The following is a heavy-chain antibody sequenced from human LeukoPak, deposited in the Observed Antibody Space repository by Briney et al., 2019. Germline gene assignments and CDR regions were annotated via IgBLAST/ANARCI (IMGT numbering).Heavy chain of an antibody. D-gene: IGHD1-14*01. J-gene: IGHJ4*02. CDR2: ISSNGGST. V-gene: IGHV3-64*01. CDR3: ARTPLKVSDHHFDY. Sequence: GGSLRLSCAASGFTFSSYAMHWVRQAPGKGLEYVSAISSNGGSTYYANSVKGRFTISRDNSKNTLYLQMGSLRAEDMAVYYCARTPLKVSDHHFDYWGQGTLVTVSS. CDR1: GFTFSSYA.